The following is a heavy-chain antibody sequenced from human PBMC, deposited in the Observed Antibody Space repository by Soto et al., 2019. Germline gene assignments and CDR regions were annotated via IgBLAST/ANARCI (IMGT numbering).Heavy chain of an antibody. CDR3: ARMRGLGEISPYFAY. V-gene: IGHV4-59*01. J-gene: IGHJ4*02. D-gene: IGHD3-16*02. CDR1: GGSISDYQ. CDR2: IYYSGRT. Sequence: QVQLQESGPGLVKPSETLSLTCSISGGSISDYQWSWIRQPPGKGLEWIGYIYYSGRTNYNPSLKSRVTISLDTSTKQFSLRLRSVTAAHTAVYYCARMRGLGEISPYFAYWGQGALVTVSS.